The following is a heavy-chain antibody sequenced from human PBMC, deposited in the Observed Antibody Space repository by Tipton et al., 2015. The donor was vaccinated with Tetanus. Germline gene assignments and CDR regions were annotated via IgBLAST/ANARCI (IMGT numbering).Heavy chain of an antibody. CDR2: IYTSGST. V-gene: IGHV4-61*02. D-gene: IGHD1-1*01. J-gene: IGHJ4*02. CDR3: ARANNEFPKKGPFDS. CDR1: GDSLRAGDRN. Sequence: TLSLTCSVSGDSLRAGDRNWSWIRQPAGKGLEWIGRIYTSGSTNYNPSLKSRVTMSVDTSKRQFSLKLNSVTAADTAVYYCARANNEFPKKGPFDSWGQGSLVIVSS.